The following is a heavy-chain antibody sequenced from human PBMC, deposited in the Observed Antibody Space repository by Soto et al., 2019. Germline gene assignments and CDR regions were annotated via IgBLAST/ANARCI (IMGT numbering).Heavy chain of an antibody. D-gene: IGHD6-19*01. Sequence: PGGSLRLSCAASGFTLRNYAMAWVRQAPGEGLEWVATIGGGGDSTYYADSVKGRFTISRDNSKNTLYLQMNSLRAEDTAVYYCARDRGWGAVAAYYFDYWGQGTLVTVSS. CDR1: GFTLRNYA. J-gene: IGHJ4*02. V-gene: IGHV3-23*01. CDR2: IGGGGDST. CDR3: ARDRGWGAVAAYYFDY.